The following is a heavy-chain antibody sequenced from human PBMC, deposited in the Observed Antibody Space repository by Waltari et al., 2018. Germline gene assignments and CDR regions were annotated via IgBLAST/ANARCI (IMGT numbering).Heavy chain of an antibody. CDR3: ARASSSWYLYYFDY. CDR1: GGSISSYY. Sequence: QVQLQESGPGLVKPSETLSRTCTVSGGSISSYYRSWIRQPPGKGLEWIGYIYYSGSTNYNPSLKSRVTISVDTSKNQFSLKLSSVTAADTAVYYCARASSSWYLYYFDYWGQGTLVTVSS. CDR2: IYYSGST. J-gene: IGHJ4*02. D-gene: IGHD6-13*01. V-gene: IGHV4-59*01.